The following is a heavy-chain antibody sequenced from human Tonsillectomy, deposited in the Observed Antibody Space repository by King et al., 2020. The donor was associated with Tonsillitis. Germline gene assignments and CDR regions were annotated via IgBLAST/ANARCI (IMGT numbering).Heavy chain of an antibody. CDR3: AGGWGVSSSSRGGSYYYGMAV. V-gene: IGHV3-23*04. Sequence: VQLVESGGGLVQPGGSLSLSCAASGSTFSSFDMNWVRQAPGKGLEWVSVISGTGDITSYADSVKGRFTISRDSSKNTLSLQMNSLRVEATATYYCAGGWGVSSSSRGGSYYYGMAVWGQGTAVTVPS. J-gene: IGHJ6*02. D-gene: IGHD3-16*01. CDR2: ISGTGDIT. CDR1: GSTFSSFD.